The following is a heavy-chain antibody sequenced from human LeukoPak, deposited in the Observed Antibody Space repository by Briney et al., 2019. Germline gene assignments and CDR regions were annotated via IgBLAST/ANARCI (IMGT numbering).Heavy chain of an antibody. CDR3: ARDRSGNSYGNWFDP. D-gene: IGHD5-18*01. CDR1: GFIFNKHA. CDR2: LSGSGSST. J-gene: IGHJ5*02. Sequence: AGGSLRLSCVASGFIFNKHAMSWVRQAPGKGLEWVSGLSGSGSSTDYADSVKGRFTVSRDNAKNSLYLQMNSLRVEDTALYYCARDRSGNSYGNWFDPWGQGTLVTVSS. V-gene: IGHV3-23*01.